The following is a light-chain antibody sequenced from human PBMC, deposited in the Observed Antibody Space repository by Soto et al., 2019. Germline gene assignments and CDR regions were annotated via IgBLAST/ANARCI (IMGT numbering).Light chain of an antibody. J-gene: IGKJ1*01. V-gene: IGKV3-15*01. CDR2: GAS. Sequence: EIVLTQSPGTLSVSPGERATLSGRASQSVSSKLAWYQQKPGQAPRLLFYGASTGATGIPARFSGSGSETEFTLSISSLQSEDFAVYYCQQYNNWPGTFGQGTKV. CDR1: QSVSSK. CDR3: QQYNNWPGT.